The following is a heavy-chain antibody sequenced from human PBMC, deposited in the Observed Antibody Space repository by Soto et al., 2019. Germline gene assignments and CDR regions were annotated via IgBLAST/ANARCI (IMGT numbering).Heavy chain of an antibody. CDR3: AKGEDYYGSGSSSLRGEPR. CDR1: GFPFSSYV. J-gene: IGHJ4*02. CDR2: ISGSGGST. D-gene: IGHD3-10*01. V-gene: IGHV3-23*01. Sequence: GSLRLSCAASGFPFSSYVMSWVRQAPGKGLEWVSAISGSGGSTYYADSVKGRFTISRDNSKNTLYLQMNSLRAEDTAVYYCAKGEDYYGSGSSSLRGEPRWGQGTLVTVSS.